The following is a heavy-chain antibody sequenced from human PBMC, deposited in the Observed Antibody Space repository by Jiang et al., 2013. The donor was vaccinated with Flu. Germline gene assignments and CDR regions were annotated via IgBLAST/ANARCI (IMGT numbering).Heavy chain of an antibody. D-gene: IGHD6-19*01. V-gene: IGHV3-30*18. Sequence: GVVQPGRSLRLSCAASGFTFSSYGMHWVRQAPGKGLEWVAVTSYDESNKYYADSVKGRFTISRDNSKNTLYLQMNSLRAEDTAVYYCAKLAVAGAGNVFDIWGQGTMVTVSS. CDR1: GFTFSSYG. J-gene: IGHJ3*02. CDR2: TSYDESNK. CDR3: AKLAVAGAGNVFDI.